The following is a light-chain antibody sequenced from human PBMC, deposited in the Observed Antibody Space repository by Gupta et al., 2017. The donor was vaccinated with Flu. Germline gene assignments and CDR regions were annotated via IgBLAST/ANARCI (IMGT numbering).Light chain of an antibody. Sequence: SGSIASSFVQWCQRRPGSSPTTVIYENSQRPSGVPDRFSGSIDRSSNSASLTISGLKTEDEADYYCHSYDTNTVIFGGGTEPTVL. CDR2: ENS. CDR1: SGSIASSF. J-gene: IGLJ2*01. CDR3: HSYDTNTVI. V-gene: IGLV6-57*01.